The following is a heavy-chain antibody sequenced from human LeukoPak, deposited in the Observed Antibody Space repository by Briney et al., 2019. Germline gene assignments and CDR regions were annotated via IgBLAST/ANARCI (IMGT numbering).Heavy chain of an antibody. V-gene: IGHV3-30*04. CDR1: GFTFNTYP. Sequence: GGSLRLSCAASGFTFNTYPMHWVRQAPGKGLEWVAVISYGGSNKYYADSVKGRFTISRDNSKNTLYLQMNSLRAEDTAVYYCAREPRHWDFDYWGQGTLVTVSS. J-gene: IGHJ4*02. CDR2: ISYGGSNK. CDR3: AREPRHWDFDY. D-gene: IGHD7-27*01.